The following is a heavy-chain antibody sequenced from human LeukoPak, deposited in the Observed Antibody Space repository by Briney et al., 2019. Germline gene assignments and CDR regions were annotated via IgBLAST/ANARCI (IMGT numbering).Heavy chain of an antibody. CDR2: IYYNEDT. J-gene: IGHJ3*01. CDR1: GVSIYSSTYY. V-gene: IGHV4-39*01. Sequence: SETLSLTCSVSGVSIYSSTYYWAWIRQPPGKGLESIGSIYYNEDTFHNPSLKSRLTISVDTSANLFSLRLTSVTAADTATYYCARQLAAGNDGFDVWGQGTVVTVSS. D-gene: IGHD2-15*01. CDR3: ARQLAAGNDGFDV.